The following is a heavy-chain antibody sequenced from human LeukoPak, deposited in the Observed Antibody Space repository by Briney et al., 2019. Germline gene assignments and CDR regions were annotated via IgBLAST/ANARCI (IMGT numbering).Heavy chain of an antibody. CDR2: INHSGST. D-gene: IGHD5-12*01. Sequence: GPLRLSCAASGFTFSSYSMNWVRQAPGKGLEWIGEINHSGSTNYHPSYKSRVTISLDTSQNHFSLKLTSVTAADTAVYYCARSGRDVGFAFDIWGQGTLVTISS. CDR1: GFTFSSYS. CDR3: ARSGRDVGFAFDI. J-gene: IGHJ3*02. V-gene: IGHV4-34*01.